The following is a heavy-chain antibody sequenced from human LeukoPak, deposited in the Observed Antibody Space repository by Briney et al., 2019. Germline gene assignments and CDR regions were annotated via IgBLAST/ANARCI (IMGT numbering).Heavy chain of an antibody. V-gene: IGHV1-46*01. CDR2: INPRSGST. D-gene: IGHD5-24*01. Sequence: GASVKVSCKASGYTFTSYYMHWVRQAPGQGLEWMGVINPRSGSTTYAQKFQGRVTMTRDTSTSTVYVELSSLRSEDTAVYYCAREGDAYKNFDYWGQGTLVTVSS. J-gene: IGHJ4*02. CDR3: AREGDAYKNFDY. CDR1: GYTFTSYY.